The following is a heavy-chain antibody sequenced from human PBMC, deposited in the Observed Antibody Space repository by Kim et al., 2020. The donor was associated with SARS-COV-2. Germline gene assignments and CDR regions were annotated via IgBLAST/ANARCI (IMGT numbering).Heavy chain of an antibody. Sequence: SETLSLTCTVSGGSISSYYWSWIRQPPGKGLEWIGYIYYSGSTNYNPSLKSRVTISVDTSKNQFSLKLSSVTAADTAVYYCAGAALFGTWDYWGQGTLVTVSS. CDR1: GGSISSYY. D-gene: IGHD3-3*01. CDR3: AGAALFGTWDY. J-gene: IGHJ4*02. V-gene: IGHV4-59*01. CDR2: IYYSGST.